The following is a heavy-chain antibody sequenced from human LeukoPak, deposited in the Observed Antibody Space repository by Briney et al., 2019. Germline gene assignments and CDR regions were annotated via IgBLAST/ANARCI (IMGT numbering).Heavy chain of an antibody. CDR1: GYTFTDFY. J-gene: IGHJ4*02. D-gene: IGHD3-10*01. CDR3: ARDEVRGANDY. Sequence: ASVKVSCKASGYTFTDFYIHWVRQAPGQGLEWMGWINPNSGGTNYAQKFQGRVTMTRDTSISTAYMELSSLGSDDTAFYYCARDEVRGANDYWGQGTLVTVSS. V-gene: IGHV1-2*02. CDR2: INPNSGGT.